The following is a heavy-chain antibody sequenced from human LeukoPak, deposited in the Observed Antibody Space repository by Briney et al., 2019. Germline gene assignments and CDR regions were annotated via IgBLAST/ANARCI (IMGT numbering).Heavy chain of an antibody. CDR2: ISGSGGST. D-gene: IGHD3-10*01. Sequence: GGSLRLSCAASGFTFSSYAMSWVRQAPGKGLEWVSAISGSGGSTYYADSVKGRFTISRDNSENTVYLQMNSLRAEDTAMYYCARSTFGELLDYYGMDVWGQGTTVTVSS. CDR1: GFTFSSYA. J-gene: IGHJ6*02. CDR3: ARSTFGELLDYYGMDV. V-gene: IGHV3-23*01.